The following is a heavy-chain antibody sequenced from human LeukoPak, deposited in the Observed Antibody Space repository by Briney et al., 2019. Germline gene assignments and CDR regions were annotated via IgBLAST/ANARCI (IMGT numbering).Heavy chain of an antibody. CDR3: ARGNSYMDV. Sequence: PGGSLILSCAASGFTFTGYTMNWVRQAPGKGLEWVSYISSSSSTIYYADSVKGRFIISRAYAKNSLHLQMNSLRAEDTAVYSCARGNSYMDVWGKGTTVTVSS. CDR2: ISSSSSTI. J-gene: IGHJ6*03. CDR1: GFTFTGYT. V-gene: IGHV3-48*01.